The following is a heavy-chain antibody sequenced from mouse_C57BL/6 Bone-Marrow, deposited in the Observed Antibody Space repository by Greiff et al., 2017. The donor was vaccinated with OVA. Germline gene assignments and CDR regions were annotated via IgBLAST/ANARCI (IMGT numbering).Heavy chain of an antibody. CDR1: GYTFTSYW. CDR2: IHPNSGST. CDR3: ARNYYGSSPAY. V-gene: IGHV1-64*01. J-gene: IGHJ3*01. Sequence: QVQLQQPGAELVKPGASVTLSCKASGYTFTSYWMHWVKQRPGQGLEWIGMIHPNSGSTNYNEKFKSKATLTVDKSSSTAYMQLSSLTSEDSAVYYCARNYYGSSPAYWGQGTLVTVSA. D-gene: IGHD1-1*01.